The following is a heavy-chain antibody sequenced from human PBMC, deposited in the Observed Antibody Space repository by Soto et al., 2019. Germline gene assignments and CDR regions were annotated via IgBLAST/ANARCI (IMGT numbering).Heavy chain of an antibody. Sequence: QVQLQESGPGLVKPSETLSLTCTVSGGSISSYYWSWIRQPPGKGLEWIGYIYYSGNTNYNPSLKSLDTISVDTSKNQFSLKLSSVTAADTAVYYCARRGWGYRDWYFDLWVRGTLVTVSS. CDR1: GGSISSYY. J-gene: IGHJ2*01. CDR2: IYYSGNT. V-gene: IGHV4-59*08. CDR3: ARRGWGYRDWYFDL. D-gene: IGHD7-27*01.